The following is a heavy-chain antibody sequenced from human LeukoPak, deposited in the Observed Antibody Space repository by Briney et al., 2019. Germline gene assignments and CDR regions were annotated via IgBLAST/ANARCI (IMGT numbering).Heavy chain of an antibody. V-gene: IGHV3-21*01. J-gene: IGHJ4*02. CDR2: ISSSSSYI. CDR3: ARVLGRDGYIPDY. Sequence: PGGSLRLSCAASGFTFSSYSMNWVRQAPGKGLEWVSSISSSSSYIYYADSVKGRFTISRDNAKNSLYPQMNSLRAEDTAVYYCARVLGRDGYIPDYWGQGTLVTVSS. D-gene: IGHD5-24*01. CDR1: GFTFSSYS.